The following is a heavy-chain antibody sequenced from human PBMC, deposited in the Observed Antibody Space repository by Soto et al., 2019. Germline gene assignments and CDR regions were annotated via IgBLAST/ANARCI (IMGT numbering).Heavy chain of an antibody. J-gene: IGHJ6*02. CDR1: GFSFSPAW. CDR3: ICQHDFYYGRAV. CDR2: IKSKGAGGTA. V-gene: IGHV3-15*07. D-gene: IGHD6-13*01. Sequence: EVQLVESGGGLVTPGGSLTLSCAASGFSFSPAWMNWVRQAPGKGLEWVGLIKSKGAGGTADYAAPVKGRFIISRDDSKTTIFLPMNTLNPAYTPLSYCICQHDFYYGRAVWGQGTTVTVSS.